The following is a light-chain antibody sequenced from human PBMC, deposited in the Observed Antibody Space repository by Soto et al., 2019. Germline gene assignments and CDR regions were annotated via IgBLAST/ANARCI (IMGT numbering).Light chain of an antibody. J-gene: IGKJ1*01. CDR2: GAS. V-gene: IGKV3-20*01. Sequence: IVLTQSPGTLSLSPGERATLSCRASQSVSSGYLAWYQQRPGQAPRLLIYGASRRATDIPDRFSGSGSGTEFTLTISRLEPEDFVVYYCHQYGTSPRTFGQGTKV. CDR1: QSVSSGY. CDR3: HQYGTSPRT.